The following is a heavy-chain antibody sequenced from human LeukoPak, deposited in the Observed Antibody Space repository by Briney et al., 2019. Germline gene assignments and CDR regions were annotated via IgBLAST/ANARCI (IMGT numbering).Heavy chain of an antibody. CDR3: ASLFGEYSIVDY. Sequence: QPGGSLRLSCAASGFTFSSYWMHWVRHAPGKGLVWVSRINSDGSSTSYADSVKGRFTISRDNAKNTLYLQMNSLRAEDTAVYYCASLFGEYSIVDYWGQGTLVTVSS. CDR1: GFTFSSYW. CDR2: INSDGSST. V-gene: IGHV3-74*01. J-gene: IGHJ4*02. D-gene: IGHD6-6*01.